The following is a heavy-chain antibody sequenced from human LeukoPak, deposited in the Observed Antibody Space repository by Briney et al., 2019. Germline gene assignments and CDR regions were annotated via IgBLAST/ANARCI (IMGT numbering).Heavy chain of an antibody. CDR2: ISAYNGNT. CDR3: ARDESGIAAAGRTFDY. Sequence: ASVKVSCKASGYTFTSYGISWVRQAPGQGLEWMGWISAYNGNTNYAQKLQGRVTMTTDTSTSTAYMELRSLRSDDTAVYYCARDESGIAAAGRTFDYGGQETLATVSS. CDR1: GYTFTSYG. J-gene: IGHJ4*02. D-gene: IGHD6-13*01. V-gene: IGHV1-18*01.